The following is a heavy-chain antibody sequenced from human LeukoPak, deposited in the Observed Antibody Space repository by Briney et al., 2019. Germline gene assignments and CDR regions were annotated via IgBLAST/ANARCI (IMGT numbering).Heavy chain of an antibody. V-gene: IGHV3-21*01. Sequence: PGGSLRLSCAASGFTFSSYSMNWVRQAPGKGLEWVSSISSSSSYIYHADSVKGRFTISRDNAKNSLYLQMNSLRAEDTAVYYCARVSVAGLDYWGQGTLVTVSS. CDR3: ARVSVAGLDY. J-gene: IGHJ4*02. D-gene: IGHD6-19*01. CDR1: GFTFSSYS. CDR2: ISSSSSYI.